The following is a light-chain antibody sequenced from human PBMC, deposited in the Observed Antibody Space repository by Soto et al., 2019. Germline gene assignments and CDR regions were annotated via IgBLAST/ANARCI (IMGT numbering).Light chain of an antibody. CDR3: CSYAGSSTLEV. J-gene: IGLJ2*01. CDR1: RSDVGTYNL. V-gene: IGLV2-23*01. CDR2: EGS. Sequence: QAVLTQPASVSGSPGQSITISCTGTRSDVGTYNLVSWYQQHPGNAPKVMIYEGSKRPSGVSNRFSGSKSGNTASLTISGLHAEDEAEYYCCSYAGSSTLEVFGGGTKLTVL.